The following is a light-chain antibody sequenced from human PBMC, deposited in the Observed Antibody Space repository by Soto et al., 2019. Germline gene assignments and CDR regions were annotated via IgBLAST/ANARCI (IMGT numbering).Light chain of an antibody. J-gene: IGLJ3*02. CDR3: QSYDSSLSGWV. Sequence: QSVLTQPPSVSGAPVQRATISCTGSSSNIGAGYNVHWYQQLPGTAPKLLIYGNSNRPSGVPDRFSGSKSGTSASLAITGLQAEDEADYYCQSYDSSLSGWVFGGGTKLTVL. V-gene: IGLV1-40*01. CDR1: SSNIGAGYN. CDR2: GNS.